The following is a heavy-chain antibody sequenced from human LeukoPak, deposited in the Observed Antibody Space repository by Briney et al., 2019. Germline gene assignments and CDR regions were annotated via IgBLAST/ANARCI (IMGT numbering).Heavy chain of an antibody. D-gene: IGHD3-9*01. CDR2: ISSSGTIE. CDR3: GADILTGATIY. V-gene: IGHV3-11*01. J-gene: IGHJ4*02. Sequence: GGSLRLSCAASGFAFSDYYMTWIRQAPGKGLEGVSYISSSGTIEYYADSVKGRFTISRDSAKNSLYLQMNSLRAEDTAVYYCGADILTGATIYWGQGTLVTVSS. CDR1: GFAFSDYY.